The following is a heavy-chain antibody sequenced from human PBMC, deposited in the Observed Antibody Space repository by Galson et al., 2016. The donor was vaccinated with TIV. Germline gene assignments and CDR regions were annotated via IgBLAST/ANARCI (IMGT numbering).Heavy chain of an antibody. CDR2: IFYTGNT. Sequence: SETLSLTCGVSGDSISSSSYYWGWIRQPPGKGLEWIGSIFYTGNTYYHPSLKSRVTISVDTSKNQFSLELSSVTAADTAVYYCARGPVHYYDSSGYYPLYCFDYWGQGTLVTVSS. CDR1: GDSISSSSYY. D-gene: IGHD3-22*01. J-gene: IGHJ4*02. V-gene: IGHV4-39*01. CDR3: ARGPVHYYDSSGYYPLYCFDY.